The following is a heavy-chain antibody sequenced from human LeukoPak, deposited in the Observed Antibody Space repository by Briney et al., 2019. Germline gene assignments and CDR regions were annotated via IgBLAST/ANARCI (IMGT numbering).Heavy chain of an antibody. Sequence: SETLSLTCTVSGGSISSYYWNWIRQPAGKGLEWIGRIHTSGSTNYNPSLKSRVTMSVDTSKNQFSLKLSSVTAADTAVYYCARGIIAVAGDVPHPSFDYWGQGTLVTVSS. V-gene: IGHV4-4*07. CDR2: IHTSGST. D-gene: IGHD6-19*01. J-gene: IGHJ4*02. CDR3: ARGIIAVAGDVPHPSFDY. CDR1: GGSISSYY.